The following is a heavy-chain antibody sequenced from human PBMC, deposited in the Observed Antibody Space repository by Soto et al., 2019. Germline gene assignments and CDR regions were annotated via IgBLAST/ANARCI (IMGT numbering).Heavy chain of an antibody. CDR3: VGETSNRCWQH. CDR2: INHDGIP. J-gene: IGHJ4*02. CDR1: NKSISNGNW. V-gene: IGHV4-4*02. D-gene: IGHD4-17*01. Sequence: PSETLSLTCAVSNKSISNGNWWNWFRQSPGRGLEWIGEINHDGIPHYNPSLKSRVTMSLDKTKNQFSLRLNSVAAADTAIYYCVGETSNRCWQHWGRGILVTGSS.